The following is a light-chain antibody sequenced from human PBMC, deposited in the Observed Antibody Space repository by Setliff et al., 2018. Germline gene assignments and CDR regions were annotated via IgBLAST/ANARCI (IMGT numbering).Light chain of an antibody. V-gene: IGLV2-14*03. CDR1: SSDIGAYDY. J-gene: IGLJ1*01. CDR3: SSYSTRTSLDV. Sequence: LTQPASVSGSPGQSITIYCIGSSSDIGAYDYVAWYQQHPGKAPKLMIYDVSHRPSGVSHRFSASKSGNTASLTISGLQVEDEADYYCSSYSTRTSLDVFGTGTK. CDR2: DVS.